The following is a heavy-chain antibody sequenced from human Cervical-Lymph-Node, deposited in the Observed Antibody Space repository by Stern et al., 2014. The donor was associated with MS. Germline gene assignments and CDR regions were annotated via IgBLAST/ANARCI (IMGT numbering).Heavy chain of an antibody. CDR3: ARDGSTMYKDFWSGFYSMDV. CDR2: IWNDGSDK. V-gene: IGHV3-33*01. J-gene: IGHJ6*02. D-gene: IGHD3-3*01. CDR1: GFTFSSHG. Sequence: DQLVESGGGVVQPGRSLRLSCTPSGFTFSSHGMHWVRQAPGKGLEWVAVIWNDGSDKYYADSVKGRFTISRDNSENTLYLQMTSLRADDTAVYYCARDGSTMYKDFWSGFYSMDVWGQGTTVTVSS.